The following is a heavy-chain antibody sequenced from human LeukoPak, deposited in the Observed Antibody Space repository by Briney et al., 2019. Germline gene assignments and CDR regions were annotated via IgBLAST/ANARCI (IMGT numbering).Heavy chain of an antibody. D-gene: IGHD2-2*01. V-gene: IGHV4-38-2*02. CDR3: ARGGSRYQLLNWFDP. Sequence: SETLSLTCTVSGYSISSGYYCAWIRQTPGKGLGWVGSIYHTSSTYSNPSLRSRVTISVDTSKNQCSLNLTSLTAADTAVYYCARGGSRYQLLNWFDPWGQGTLVTVSS. CDR1: GYSISSGYY. J-gene: IGHJ5*02. CDR2: IYHTSST.